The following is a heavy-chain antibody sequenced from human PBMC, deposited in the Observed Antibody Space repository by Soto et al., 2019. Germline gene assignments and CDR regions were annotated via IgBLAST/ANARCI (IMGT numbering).Heavy chain of an antibody. D-gene: IGHD4-17*01. Sequence: ASVKVSCKASGYTFTSYAMHWVRQAPGQRLEWMGWINAGNGNTKYSQKFQGRVTITRDTSASTAYMELSSLRSEDTAVYYCARSPGSDYGDYVISFDYWGEGTMVTVYS. CDR3: ARSPGSDYGDYVISFDY. CDR1: GYTFTSYA. V-gene: IGHV1-3*01. J-gene: IGHJ4*02. CDR2: INAGNGNT.